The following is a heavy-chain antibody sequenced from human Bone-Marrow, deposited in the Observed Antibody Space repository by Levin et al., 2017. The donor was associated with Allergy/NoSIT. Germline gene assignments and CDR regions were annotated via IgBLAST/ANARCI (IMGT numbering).Heavy chain of an antibody. J-gene: IGHJ6*02. CDR3: ARDPSSSWYLTGLDYYYGMDV. V-gene: IGHV1-18*01. Sequence: ASVKVSCKASGYTFTSYGISWVRQAPGQGLEWMGRISAYNGNTNYAQKLQGRVTMTTDTSTSTAYMELRSLRSDDTAVYYCARDPSSSWYLTGLDYYYGMDVWGQGTTVTVSS. D-gene: IGHD6-13*01. CDR2: ISAYNGNT. CDR1: GYTFTSYG.